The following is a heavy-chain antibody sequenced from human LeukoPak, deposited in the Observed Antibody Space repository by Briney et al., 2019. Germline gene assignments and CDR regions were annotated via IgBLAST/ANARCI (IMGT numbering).Heavy chain of an antibody. Sequence: GSSVKVSCKASGYTFTSYAMHWVRQAPGQRLEWMGWINAGNGNTKYSQKFQGRVTITRDTSASTAYMELSSLRSEDTAVYYCARIRQWLDPDAFDIWGQGTMVTVSS. D-gene: IGHD6-19*01. CDR3: ARIRQWLDPDAFDI. V-gene: IGHV1-3*01. J-gene: IGHJ3*02. CDR1: GYTFTSYA. CDR2: INAGNGNT.